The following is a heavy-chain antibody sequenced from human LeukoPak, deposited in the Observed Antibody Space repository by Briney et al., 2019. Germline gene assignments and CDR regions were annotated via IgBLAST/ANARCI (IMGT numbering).Heavy chain of an antibody. J-gene: IGHJ5*02. V-gene: IGHV4-30-4*08. D-gene: IGHD2-8*02. Sequence: TSETLSLTCTVSGGSIRSFYWSWIRQPPGKGLEWIGYIYYSGSTYYNPSRKSRVTISVDTSKNQFSLKLSSVTAADTAVYYCARSGNWFDPWGQGTLVTVSS. CDR3: ARSGNWFDP. CDR1: GGSIRSFY. CDR2: IYYSGST.